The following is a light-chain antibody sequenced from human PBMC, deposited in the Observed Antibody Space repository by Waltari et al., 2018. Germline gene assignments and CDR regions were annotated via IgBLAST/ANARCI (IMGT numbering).Light chain of an antibody. CDR2: AAS. CDR1: QRISNF. Sequence: DIQMTKSPSSLSASLGDRVTITCRASQRISNFLNWYQQKPGKAPKLLIYAASSLQSGVPSRFSASGSGTDFTLTISSLQPEDFATYFCQQSYSSLYTFGQGTKLEI. J-gene: IGKJ2*01. V-gene: IGKV1-39*01. CDR3: QQSYSSLYT.